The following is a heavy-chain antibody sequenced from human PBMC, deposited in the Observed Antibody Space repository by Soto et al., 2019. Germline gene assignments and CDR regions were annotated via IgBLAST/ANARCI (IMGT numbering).Heavy chain of an antibody. CDR3: ARGSSFRGDFDI. CDR1: GGSIMSSSW. Sequence: SETLSLTCGVSGGSIMSSSWWTWVRQSPGKGLEWIGEIYHAGSPNYNPSFQSRISISLDKSNNSFSLRLTSVTAAGAAIYYCARGSSFRGDFDIWGQGTTVTVSS. CDR2: IYHAGSP. V-gene: IGHV4-4*02. D-gene: IGHD2-21*01. J-gene: IGHJ3*02.